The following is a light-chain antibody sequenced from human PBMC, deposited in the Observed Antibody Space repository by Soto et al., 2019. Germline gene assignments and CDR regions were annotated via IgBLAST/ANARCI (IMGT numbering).Light chain of an antibody. CDR3: QQRYSWLRV. CDR1: QSVSSS. V-gene: IGKV3-11*01. J-gene: IGKJ1*01. Sequence: FVVTQSPDTLSLSPGETATLSCRASQSVSSSVAWYQHKPGQSPRLVVYSGYKRSPGIPARFSGSGSGTDSTLTISSLESDDFAIYYCQQRYSWLRVFGPGTKVDI. CDR2: SGY.